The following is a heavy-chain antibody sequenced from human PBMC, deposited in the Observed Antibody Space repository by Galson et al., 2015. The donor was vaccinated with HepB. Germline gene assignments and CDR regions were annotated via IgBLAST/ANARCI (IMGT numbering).Heavy chain of an antibody. D-gene: IGHD5-12*01. CDR2: ISGSGGST. Sequence: SLRLSCAASGFTFSSYAMSWVRQAPGKGLEWVSAISGSGGSTYYADSVKGRFTISRDNSKNTLCLQMNSLRAEDTAVYYCAKDSRGYSGYDPPLDYWGQGTLVTVSS. CDR3: AKDSRGYSGYDPPLDY. CDR1: GFTFSSYA. V-gene: IGHV3-23*01. J-gene: IGHJ4*02.